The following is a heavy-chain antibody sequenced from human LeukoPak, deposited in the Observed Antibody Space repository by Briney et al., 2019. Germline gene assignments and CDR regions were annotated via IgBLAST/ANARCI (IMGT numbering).Heavy chain of an antibody. CDR2: IKSKTDGGTT. CDR1: GFTFSSYA. J-gene: IGHJ4*02. CDR3: TTEAGGSYYWTFDY. D-gene: IGHD1-26*01. V-gene: IGHV3-15*01. Sequence: TSGGSLRLSCAASGFTFSSYAMSWVRQAPGKGLEWVGRIKSKTDGGTTDYAAPVKGRFTISRDDSKNTLYLQMNSLKTEDTAVYYCTTEAGGSYYWTFDYWGQGTLVTVSS.